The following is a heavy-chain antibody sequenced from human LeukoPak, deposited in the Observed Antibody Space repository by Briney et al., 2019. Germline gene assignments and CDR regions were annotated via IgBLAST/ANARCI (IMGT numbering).Heavy chain of an antibody. D-gene: IGHD3-10*01. CDR1: GFTFSSYA. Sequence: GGSLRLSCAASGFTFSSYAMSWVRQAPGKGLEWVSAISGSGGSTYYADSVKGRFTISRDNSKNTLYLQMNSLRAEDTAVYYCAXVSVSAEYFQHWGQGTLVTVSS. CDR2: ISGSGGST. CDR3: AXVSVSAEYFQH. V-gene: IGHV3-23*01. J-gene: IGHJ1*01.